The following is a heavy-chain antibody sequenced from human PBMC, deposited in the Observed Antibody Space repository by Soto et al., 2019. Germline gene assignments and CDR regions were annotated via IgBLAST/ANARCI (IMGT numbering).Heavy chain of an antibody. CDR1: GFTFSRYA. V-gene: IGHV3-23*01. Sequence: GGSLRLSCVGSGFTFSRYAMSWVRQAPGKGLEWVSTLSGTGNSTYYADSVKGRFTISRDNSKNTLYLQMTSLRAEDTAVYYCAKGCIPGACFGSWGQATLVTVSS. CDR2: LSGTGNST. J-gene: IGHJ1*01. D-gene: IGHD2-21*01. CDR3: AKGCIPGACFGS.